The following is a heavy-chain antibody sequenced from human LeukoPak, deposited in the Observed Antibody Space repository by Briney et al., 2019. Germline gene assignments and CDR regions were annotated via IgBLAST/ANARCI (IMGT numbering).Heavy chain of an antibody. Sequence: SETLSLTCAVYGGSFSGYYWSWIRQPPGKGLEWIGEINHSGSTNYNPSLKSRVTISVDTSKNQSSLKLSSVTAADTAVYYCARGCSSTSCYAQGDYWGQGTLVTVSS. CDR3: ARGCSSTSCYAQGDY. J-gene: IGHJ4*02. V-gene: IGHV4-34*01. CDR2: INHSGST. CDR1: GGSFSGYY. D-gene: IGHD2-2*01.